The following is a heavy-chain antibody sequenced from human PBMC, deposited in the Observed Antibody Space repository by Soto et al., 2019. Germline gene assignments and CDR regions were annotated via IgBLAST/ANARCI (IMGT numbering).Heavy chain of an antibody. D-gene: IGHD6-6*01. J-gene: IGHJ3*02. V-gene: IGHV3-30*18. CDR3: AKDLYYHDIAARVGSARIFSAFDI. CDR1: GFTFSSYG. CDR2: ISYDGSNK. Sequence: GGSLRLSCAASGFTFSSYGMHWVRQAPGKGLEWVAVISYDGSNKYYADSVKGRFTISRDNSKNTLYLQMNSLRAEDTAVYYCAKDLYYHDIAARVGSARIFSAFDIWGQGTMVTVSS.